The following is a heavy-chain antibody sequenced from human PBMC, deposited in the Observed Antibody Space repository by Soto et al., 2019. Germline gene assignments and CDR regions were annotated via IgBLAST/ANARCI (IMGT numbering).Heavy chain of an antibody. CDR3: AKERPTTNAFDY. CDR1: GFTFSRDG. V-gene: IGHV3-23*01. CDR2: ITDNGRST. J-gene: IGHJ4*02. D-gene: IGHD4-17*01. Sequence: GGSLILSCAASGFTFSRDGMSWVRQAPGKGLEWVSLITDNGRSTYYADSVKGRFTISRDNTKNTLFLQMNSLRAEDTAVYYCAKERPTTNAFDYWGQGALVTVSS.